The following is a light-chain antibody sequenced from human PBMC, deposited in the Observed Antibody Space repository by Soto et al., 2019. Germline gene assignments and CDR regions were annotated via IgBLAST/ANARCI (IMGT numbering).Light chain of an antibody. CDR2: TTN. J-gene: IGLJ2*01. Sequence: QSALTQPPSASGTPGQRVTISCSGSTSTIGSKTLNWYQQLPGSAPKLLIYTTNQRPSGVPDRFSGSKSGTSASLAISGLQSEDEAHYYCAAWNDSLNGVVFGGGTKLTVL. V-gene: IGLV1-44*01. CDR1: TSTIGSKT. CDR3: AAWNDSLNGVV.